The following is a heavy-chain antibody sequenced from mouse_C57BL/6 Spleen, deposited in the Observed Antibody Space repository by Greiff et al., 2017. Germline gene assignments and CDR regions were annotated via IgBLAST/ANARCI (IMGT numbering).Heavy chain of an antibody. J-gene: IGHJ3*01. V-gene: IGHV1-82*01. D-gene: IGHD1-1*01. CDR3: ATYYGSYPWFAY. Sequence: QVQLQQSGPELVKPGASVKISCKASGYAFSSSWMNWVKQRPGKGLEWIGRIYPGDGDTNYNGKFKGKATLTADKSSSTAYMQLSSLTSEDSAVYFCATYYGSYPWFAYWGQGTLVTVSA. CDR1: GYAFSSSW. CDR2: IYPGDGDT.